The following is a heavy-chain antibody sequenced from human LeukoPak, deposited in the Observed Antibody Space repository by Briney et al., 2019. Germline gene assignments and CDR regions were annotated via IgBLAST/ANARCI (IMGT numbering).Heavy chain of an antibody. V-gene: IGHV4-39*01. Sequence: PSETLSLTCSVSGVSIYSSTYYWAWIRQPPGKGLEFIGSIHYNEDTFHNPSLKSRLTISVDTSANLFSLRLTSVTAADTATYYCARQLAAGNDGFDVWGQGTVVTVSS. J-gene: IGHJ3*01. D-gene: IGHD2-15*01. CDR1: GVSIYSSTYY. CDR3: ARQLAAGNDGFDV. CDR2: IHYNEDT.